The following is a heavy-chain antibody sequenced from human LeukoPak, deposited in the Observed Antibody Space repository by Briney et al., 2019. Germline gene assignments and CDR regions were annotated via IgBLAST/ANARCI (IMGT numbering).Heavy chain of an antibody. V-gene: IGHV1-24*01. Sequence: ASVKVSCKVSGYTLTELSMHWVRQAPGKGLEWMGGFDPEDGETIYAQKFQGRVTMTEDTSTDTAYMELSSLRSEDTAVYYRATQNYYDSSGHDAFDIWGQGTMVTVSS. CDR1: GYTLTELS. CDR3: ATQNYYDSSGHDAFDI. CDR2: FDPEDGET. J-gene: IGHJ3*02. D-gene: IGHD3-22*01.